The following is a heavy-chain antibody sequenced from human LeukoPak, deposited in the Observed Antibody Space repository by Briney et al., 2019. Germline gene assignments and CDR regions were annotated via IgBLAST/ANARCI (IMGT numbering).Heavy chain of an antibody. CDR2: INYSGST. CDR1: GGSFSGYY. D-gene: IGHD2-15*01. J-gene: IGHJ3*02. CDR3: ARVGGTYAFDI. Sequence: SETLSLTCAVYGGSFSGYYWSWIRQPPGKGLEWIGEINYSGSTNYNPSLKSRVTISVDTSKNQFSLKLSSVTAADTAVYYCARVGGTYAFDIRGQGTMVTVSS. V-gene: IGHV4-34*01.